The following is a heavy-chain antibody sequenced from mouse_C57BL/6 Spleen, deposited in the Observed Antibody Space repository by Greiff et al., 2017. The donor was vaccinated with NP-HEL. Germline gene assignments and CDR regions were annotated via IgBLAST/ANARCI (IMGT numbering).Heavy chain of an antibody. V-gene: IGHV1-81*01. Sequence: QVQLKESGAELARPGASVKLSCKASGYTFTSYGISWVKQRTGQGLEWIGEIYPRSGNTYYNEKFKGKATLTADKSSSTAYMELRSLTSEDSAVYFCARSETTVVDYAMDYWGQGTSVTVSS. D-gene: IGHD1-1*01. CDR3: ARSETTVVDYAMDY. CDR2: IYPRSGNT. J-gene: IGHJ4*01. CDR1: GYTFTSYG.